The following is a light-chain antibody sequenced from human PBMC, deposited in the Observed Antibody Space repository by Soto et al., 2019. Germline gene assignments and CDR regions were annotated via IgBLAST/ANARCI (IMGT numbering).Light chain of an antibody. J-gene: IGKJ1*01. Sequence: DIVLTQSPLSLPVTPGEPASISCRSSQSLLHSNGYNFLDWYLQKPGQSPHLLIYLGSNRASGVPDRFSGSGSGTEFTLKISRVEAEDVGVYYCMQALQTPRTFCQGTKVEIQ. CDR3: MQALQTPRT. V-gene: IGKV2-28*01. CDR2: LGS. CDR1: QSLLHSNGYNF.